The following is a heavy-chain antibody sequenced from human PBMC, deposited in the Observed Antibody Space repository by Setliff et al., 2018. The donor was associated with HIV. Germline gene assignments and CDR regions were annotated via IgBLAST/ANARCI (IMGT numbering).Heavy chain of an antibody. D-gene: IGHD5-12*01. V-gene: IGHV1-2*02. J-gene: IGHJ3*02. Sequence: GASVKVSCKASGYTFSDYYMHWVRQAPGQGLEWMGWINPNSGGTNYAQKFQGRVTMTRDTSIHTAYMELSSLRSDDTAVYYCASAGAWQRNALDIWGQGTMVTVSS. CDR2: INPNSGGT. CDR1: GYTFSDYY. CDR3: ASAGAWQRNALDI.